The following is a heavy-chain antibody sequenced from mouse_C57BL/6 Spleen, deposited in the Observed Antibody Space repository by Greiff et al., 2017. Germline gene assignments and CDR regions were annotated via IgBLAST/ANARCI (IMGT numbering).Heavy chain of an antibody. V-gene: IGHV5-4*01. CDR3: ARDQSAMDY. J-gene: IGHJ4*01. CDR1: GFTFSSYA. CDR2: ISDGGSYT. Sequence: EVKLVESGGGLVKPGGSLKLSCAASGFTFSSYAMSWVRQTPEKRLEWVATISDGGSYTYYPDNVKGRFTISRDNAKNNLYLQMSHLKSEDTAMYYCARDQSAMDYWGKGTSVTVSS.